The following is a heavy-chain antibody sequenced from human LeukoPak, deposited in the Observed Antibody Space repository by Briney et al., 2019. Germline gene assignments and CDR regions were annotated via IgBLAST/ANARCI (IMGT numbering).Heavy chain of an antibody. CDR3: AKKKVDVMGNQYYYYYGLDV. Sequence: SETLSLTCAFYGGSFSGYSLTWIRQPPGQGREWIGEINHSGINHFNPSLKSRVTISADTSKKQVFLNLSPVTAADTAVYYCAKKKVDVMGNQYYYYYGLDVWGQGTTVTVSS. J-gene: IGHJ6*02. D-gene: IGHD3-16*01. CDR2: INHSGIN. V-gene: IGHV4-34*01. CDR1: GGSFSGYS.